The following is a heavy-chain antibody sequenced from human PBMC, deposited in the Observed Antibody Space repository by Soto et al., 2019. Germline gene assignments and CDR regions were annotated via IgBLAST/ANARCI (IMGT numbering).Heavy chain of an antibody. V-gene: IGHV4-34*01. D-gene: IGHD3-16*01. Sequence: PSETLSLTCAVYGGSFSGYYWSWIRQPPGKGLEWIGEINHSGSTNYNPSLKSRVTISVDTSKNQFSLKLSSVTAADTAVYYCARARTWGENRYYYGMDVWGQGTTVTVYS. CDR3: ARARTWGENRYYYGMDV. J-gene: IGHJ6*02. CDR2: INHSGST. CDR1: GGSFSGYY.